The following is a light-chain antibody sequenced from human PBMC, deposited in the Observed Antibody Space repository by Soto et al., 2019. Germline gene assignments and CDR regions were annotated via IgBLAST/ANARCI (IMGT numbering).Light chain of an antibody. CDR1: QTISSW. J-gene: IGKJ1*01. CDR3: HQSYSSWT. CDR2: KAS. V-gene: IGKV1-5*03. Sequence: DIQMTQSPSTLSGSVGYRFTITCRASQTISSWLAWYQQKPGKAPKLLIYKASTLKSGVPSRFSGSGPGTEFTLTISSLQPEDFGTFYCHQSYSSWTFGQGTK.